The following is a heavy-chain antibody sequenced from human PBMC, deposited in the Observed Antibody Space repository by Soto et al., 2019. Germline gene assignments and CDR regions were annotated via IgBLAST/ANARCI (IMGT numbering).Heavy chain of an antibody. Sequence: QVQLQESGPGLVKPSQTLSLTCTVSGDSVSSSSYYWSWIRQHPGKGLEWIGYIHHSGTTYYNRSLKSRITLSVDTSKNQFSLRLSSVTAADSAVYYCASGLGYKAWGQGTLVTVSS. D-gene: IGHD5-12*01. J-gene: IGHJ5*02. V-gene: IGHV4-31*03. CDR2: IHHSGTT. CDR3: ASGLGYKA. CDR1: GDSVSSSSYY.